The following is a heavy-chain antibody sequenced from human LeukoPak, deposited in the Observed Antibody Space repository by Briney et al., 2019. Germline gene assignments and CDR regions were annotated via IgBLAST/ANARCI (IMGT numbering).Heavy chain of an antibody. J-gene: IGHJ4*02. CDR2: INHSGST. CDR1: GGSFSGYY. D-gene: IGHD2-21*01. CDR3: ASQPQLPNDY. Sequence: SETLSLTCAVYGGSFSGYYWSWIRQPPGKGLEWIGEINHSGSTNYNPSLKSRVTISVDTSKNQFSLKLSSVTAADTAVYYCASQPQLPNDYWGQGTLVTVSS. V-gene: IGHV4-34*01.